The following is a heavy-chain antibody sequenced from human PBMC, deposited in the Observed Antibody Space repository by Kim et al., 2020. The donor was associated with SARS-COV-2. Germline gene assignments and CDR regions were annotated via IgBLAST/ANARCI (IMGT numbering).Heavy chain of an antibody. D-gene: IGHD6-13*01. CDR2: ISSSSSYK. Sequence: GGSLRLSCAASGFTFSDYYMSWIRQAPGKGLEWVSYISSSSSYKNYADSVKGRFTISRDNAKNSLYLQMNSLRAEDTAVYYCASTQGSSWETWYFDLWGRGTLVTVSS. CDR3: ASTQGSSWETWYFDL. J-gene: IGHJ2*01. CDR1: GFTFSDYY. V-gene: IGHV3-11*03.